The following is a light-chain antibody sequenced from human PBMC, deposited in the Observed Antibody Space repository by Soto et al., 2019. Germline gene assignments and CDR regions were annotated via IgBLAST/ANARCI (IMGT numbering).Light chain of an antibody. Sequence: EIVLTQSPATLSVSPGERATLSCRASQSVRSNLAWYQQKPGQAPRLLIYGASTRATGIPARFSGSGSGTEFTLTISSLQSEDFAVYYCQHYNNWPLFTFGPGTKVEIK. V-gene: IGKV3-15*01. J-gene: IGKJ3*01. CDR2: GAS. CDR3: QHYNNWPLFT. CDR1: QSVRSN.